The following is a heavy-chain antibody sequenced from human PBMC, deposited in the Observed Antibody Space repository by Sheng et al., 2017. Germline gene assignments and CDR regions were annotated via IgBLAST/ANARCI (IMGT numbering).Heavy chain of an antibody. CDR3: ARDRGGYCGNPSCSGFDY. V-gene: IGHV1-69*04. Sequence: QVQLEQSGTEVKKPGSSVRVSCKVFGGTFSTHAISWVRQAPGQGLEWMGVIIPIVGITNYTRKFQGRVTMTADKSTSTAYMELSSLKSEDTAVFYCARDRGGYCGNPSCSGFDYWGQGTLVIVSS. CDR2: IIPIVGIT. CDR1: GGTFSTHA. D-gene: IGHD2-2*01. J-gene: IGHJ4*02.